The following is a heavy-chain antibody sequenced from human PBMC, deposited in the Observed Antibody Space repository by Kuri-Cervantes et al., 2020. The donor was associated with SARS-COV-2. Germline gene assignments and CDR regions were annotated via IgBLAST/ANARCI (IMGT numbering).Heavy chain of an antibody. CDR2: IYYSGST. J-gene: IGHJ1*01. V-gene: IGHV4-39*07. CDR1: GGSISSSSYY. D-gene: IGHD1-26*01. CDR3: AREYRRSYYVLGLTEYFQH. Sequence: ESLKISCPGSGGSISSSSYYWGWIRQPPGKGLEWIGCIYYSGSTYYNPSHKSRVTISVDTSKNQFSLKLSSVTAADTAVYSCAREYRRSYYVLGLTEYFQHWGQGTLVTVSS.